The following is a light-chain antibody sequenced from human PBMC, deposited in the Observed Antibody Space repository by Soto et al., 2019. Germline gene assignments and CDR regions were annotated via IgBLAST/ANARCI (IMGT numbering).Light chain of an antibody. J-gene: IGKJ1*01. CDR2: EAS. CDR3: HQSNNYPWT. V-gene: IGKV1-5*03. CDR1: QSISSW. Sequence: DIQMTQSPSTLSASVGDRVTITCRASQSISSWLAWYQQKPWKAPKLLIYEASNLESGVPSRFSGSGSGTQFTLTISSLQPDDFATYYCHQSNNYPWTFGQGTKVEIK.